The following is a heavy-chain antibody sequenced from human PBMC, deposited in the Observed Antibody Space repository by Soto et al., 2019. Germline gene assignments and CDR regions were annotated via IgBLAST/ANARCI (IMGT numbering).Heavy chain of an antibody. D-gene: IGHD3-10*01. CDR2: ISGSTGKT. CDR1: GFTFRTYA. J-gene: IGHJ6*02. V-gene: IGHV3-23*01. CDR3: AKNRGSGSPYYYNMEV. Sequence: AGGSLRLSCAASGFTFRTYAMSWLRQAPGGGLEWLSVISGSTGKTYYADSVKGRFTISRDNSKNTLSLQMNSLRGEDTAVYFCAKNRGSGSPYYYNMEVWGQGTRVTVSS.